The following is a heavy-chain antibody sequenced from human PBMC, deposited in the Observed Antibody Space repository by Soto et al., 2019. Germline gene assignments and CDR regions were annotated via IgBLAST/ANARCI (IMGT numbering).Heavy chain of an antibody. V-gene: IGHV3-74*01. CDR2: INSDGRST. CDR1: GLSLSNYW. CDR3: ARGGRYRENYYFGMDV. J-gene: IGHJ6*02. D-gene: IGHD1-26*01. Sequence: PGGSLRLSCAVSGLSLSNYWMHWVRQDPEKGLVWVSRINSDGRSTSYADSVKGRFTISRDNAKNTLYLHMDSLRAEDTAVYYCARGGRYRENYYFGMDVWGQGTTVTVSS.